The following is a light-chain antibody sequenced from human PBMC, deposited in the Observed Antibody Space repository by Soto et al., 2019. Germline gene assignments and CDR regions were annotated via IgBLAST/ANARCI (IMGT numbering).Light chain of an antibody. CDR2: EGS. V-gene: IGLV2-23*03. CDR1: SSDVGSYNL. Sequence: QSVLXQPASVSGXPGQSITISCTXTSSDVGSYNLVSWYQQHPGKAPKLMIYEGSKRPSGVSNRFSGSKSGNTASLTISGLQAEDEADYYCCSYAGSSTFVFGGGTKLTVL. J-gene: IGLJ3*02. CDR3: CSYAGSSTFV.